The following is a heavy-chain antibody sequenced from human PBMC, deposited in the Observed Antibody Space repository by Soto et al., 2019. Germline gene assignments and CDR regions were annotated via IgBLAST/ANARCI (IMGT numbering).Heavy chain of an antibody. CDR1: GGSISSSSYY. D-gene: IGHD3-16*01. CDR2: IYYSGST. J-gene: IGHJ5*02. Sequence: SETLSLTFTVSGGSISSSSYYWRWIRQPPGKGLEWIGSIYYSGSTYYNPSLKSRVTISVDTSKNQFSLKLSSVTAADTAVYYCARPRLGTNSPLAPFDPWGQGTLVTVSS. CDR3: ARPRLGTNSPLAPFDP. V-gene: IGHV4-39*01.